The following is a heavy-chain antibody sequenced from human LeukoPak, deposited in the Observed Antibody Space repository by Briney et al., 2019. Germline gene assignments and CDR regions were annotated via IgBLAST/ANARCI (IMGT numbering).Heavy chain of an antibody. CDR1: GGSISSGGYY. CDR3: ARLRYSSGWYYFDY. D-gene: IGHD6-19*01. Sequence: SETLSLTCTVSGGSISSGGYYWSWIRQPPGKGLEWIGYIYHSGSTNYNPSLKSRVTISVDTSKNQFSLKLSSVTAADTAVYYCARLRYSSGWYYFDYWGQGILVTVSS. CDR2: IYHSGST. V-gene: IGHV4-61*08. J-gene: IGHJ4*02.